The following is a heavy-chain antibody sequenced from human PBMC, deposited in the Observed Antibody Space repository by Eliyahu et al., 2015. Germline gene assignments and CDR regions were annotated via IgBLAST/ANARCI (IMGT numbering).Heavy chain of an antibody. CDR3: VRDSPLDWWALDY. Sequence: EVSLVESGGTLVQPGGSLRLXCVVSGFTFSNFAMXWVRQAPGKGLEWISXSSNTGKTIYYADAVNGRFTISRDNAKNSLFLQMDSLTDDDTAVYYCVRDSPLDWWALDYWGQGTLVTVSS. CDR2: SSNTGKTI. V-gene: IGHV3-48*02. D-gene: IGHD2-8*02. J-gene: IGHJ4*02. CDR1: GFTFSNFA.